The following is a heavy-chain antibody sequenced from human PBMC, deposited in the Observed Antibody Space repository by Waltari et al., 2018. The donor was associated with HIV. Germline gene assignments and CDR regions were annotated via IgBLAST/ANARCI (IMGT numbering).Heavy chain of an antibody. V-gene: IGHV1-2*02. CDR1: GYTFTASY. J-gene: IGHJ3*02. CDR2: VYPNTGDT. Sequence: QVQLLQSGAEVKKPGASVKVSCTASGYTFTASYIHWVRQAPGQGIEWRGWVYPNTGDTNYAQKFQGRVTMARDASIRTVSMELSRLRSDDTAVYYCVSQMTFYDAFDIWGQGTLVTVSA. CDR3: VSQMTFYDAFDI.